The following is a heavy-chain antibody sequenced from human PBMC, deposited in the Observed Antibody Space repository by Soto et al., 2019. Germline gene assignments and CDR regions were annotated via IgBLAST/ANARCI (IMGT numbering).Heavy chain of an antibody. CDR2: IWYHGSIQ. Sequence: GGSLRLSCAASGFTFSTFGMHWVRQAPGKGLEWVALIWYHGSIQYYADSVKGRFTISRDNSKNTLYLQMNSLRVEDTAVYYYAGDGRVSGCSRVEDWGQGRLVTVS. J-gene: IGHJ4*02. CDR1: GFTFSTFG. V-gene: IGHV3-33*01. CDR3: AGDGRVSGCSRVED. D-gene: IGHD6-19*01.